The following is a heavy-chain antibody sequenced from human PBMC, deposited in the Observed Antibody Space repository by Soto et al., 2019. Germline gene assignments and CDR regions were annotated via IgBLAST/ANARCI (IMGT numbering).Heavy chain of an antibody. Sequence: SETLSLTCAVYGGSFSGYYWSWIRQPPGKGLEWIGEINHSGSTNYNPSLKSRVTISVDTSKNQFSLKLSSVTAADTAVYYCARGGRPGPFYYYGSAPRPYYGMDVWGQGTTVTVSS. V-gene: IGHV4-34*01. CDR3: ARGGRPGPFYYYGSAPRPYYGMDV. CDR2: INHSGST. J-gene: IGHJ6*02. CDR1: GGSFSGYY. D-gene: IGHD3-10*01.